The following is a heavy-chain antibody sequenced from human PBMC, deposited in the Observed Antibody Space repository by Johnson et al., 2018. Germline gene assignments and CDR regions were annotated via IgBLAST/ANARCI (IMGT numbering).Heavy chain of an antibody. D-gene: IGHD3-22*01. V-gene: IGHV4-34*01. Sequence: QVQLQQWGAGLLKPSETXSLTCAVYGGSFSGYYWSWIRQPPGKGLEWIGEINHSGSTNYNPSLKSTVTITVGTSKNQFSLKLSTVTAADTDVYYCARARGGYSDSSGYYYRHWGQGTLVTVSS. CDR2: INHSGST. CDR1: GGSFSGYY. CDR3: ARARGGYSDSSGYYYRH. J-gene: IGHJ1*01.